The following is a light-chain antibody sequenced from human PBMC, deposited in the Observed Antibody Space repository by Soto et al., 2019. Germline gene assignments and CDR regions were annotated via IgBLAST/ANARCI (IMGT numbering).Light chain of an antibody. CDR3: QQYHNWPPIT. Sequence: EIVMTQYPDTLFVSLGEVATLSCSASQSVSSHLAWYQHKPGQAPRLLIYGASTRASGIPARFSGSGSETDFTLTISSLQSEDSAVYYCQQYHNWPPITFGQGTRLEIK. J-gene: IGKJ5*01. CDR2: GAS. V-gene: IGKV3-15*01. CDR1: QSVSSH.